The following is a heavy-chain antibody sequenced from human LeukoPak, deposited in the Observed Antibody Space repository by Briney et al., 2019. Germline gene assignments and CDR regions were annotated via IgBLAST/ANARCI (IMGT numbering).Heavy chain of an antibody. CDR1: GFTFSSYA. J-gene: IGHJ4*02. D-gene: IGHD6-19*01. Sequence: QPGGSLRLSCAASGFTFSSYAMSWVRQAPGKGLEWVSAISGSGGSTYYADSVKGRFTIPRDNSKNTLYLQMNSLRAEDAAVYYCAKDTAVVSCEYWGQGTLVTVSS. CDR3: AKDTAVVSCEY. V-gene: IGHV3-23*01. CDR2: ISGSGGST.